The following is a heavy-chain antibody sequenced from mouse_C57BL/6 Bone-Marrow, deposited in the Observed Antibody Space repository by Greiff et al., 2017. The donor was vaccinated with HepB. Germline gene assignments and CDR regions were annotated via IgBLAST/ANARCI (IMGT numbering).Heavy chain of an antibody. V-gene: IGHV8-12*01. CDR1: GFSLSTSGMG. CDR3: ARIAEYYDREYFDV. J-gene: IGHJ1*03. CDR2: IYWDDDK. Sequence: QVTLKESGPGILQSSQTLSLTCSFSGFSLSTSGMGVCWFRQPSGKGLEWLAHIYWDDDKRYNPSLKSRLTISKDTSRNQVFLKITSVDTADTATYYCARIAEYYDREYFDVWGTGTTVSVSS. D-gene: IGHD1-1*01.